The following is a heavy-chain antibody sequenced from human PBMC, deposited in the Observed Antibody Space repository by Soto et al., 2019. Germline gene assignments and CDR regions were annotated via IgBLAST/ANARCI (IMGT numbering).Heavy chain of an antibody. Sequence: QVQLQESGPGLVKPSQTLSLTCTVSGGSISSGNYYWSWIRQPPGKGLEWIGFISYSGSTYYSTSLKGRVTISVATSKSQFSLNLSFVTAADTAVYYCATMGTPATGLYFFDYWGQGSLVTVSS. CDR2: ISYSGST. CDR3: ATMGTPATGLYFFDY. D-gene: IGHD2-15*01. V-gene: IGHV4-30-4*01. CDR1: GGSISSGNYY. J-gene: IGHJ4*02.